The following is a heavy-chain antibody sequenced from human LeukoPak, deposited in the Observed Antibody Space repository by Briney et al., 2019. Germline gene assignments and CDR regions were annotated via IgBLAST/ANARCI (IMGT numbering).Heavy chain of an antibody. V-gene: IGHV4-38-2*01. CDR2: IYHSGNT. J-gene: IGHJ4*02. D-gene: IGHD6-13*01. CDR3: ASPRGRWYAY. Sequence: PSETLSLTCAVSGYSISSGYYWGWIRQPPGKGLEWIGSIYHSGNTYYNPSLKSRVTISVDTSKNQFSLKLSSVTAADTAVYYCASPRGRWYAYWGQGTLVTVSS. CDR1: GYSISSGYY.